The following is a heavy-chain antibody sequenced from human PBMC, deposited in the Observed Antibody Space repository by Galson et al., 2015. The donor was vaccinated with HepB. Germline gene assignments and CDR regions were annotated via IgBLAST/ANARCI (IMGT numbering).Heavy chain of an antibody. CDR2: IVVGSGNT. V-gene: IGHV1-58*02. J-gene: IGHJ6*02. D-gene: IGHD6-19*01. CDR1: GFTFTSSA. CDR3: AAEVSAGIAVAGMTRYYYYGMDV. Sequence: SVKVSCKASGFTFTSSAMQWVRQARGQRLEWIGWIVVGSGNTNYAQKFQERVTITRDMSTSTAYMELSSLRSEDTAVYYCAAEVSAGIAVAGMTRYYYYGMDVWGQGTTVTVSS.